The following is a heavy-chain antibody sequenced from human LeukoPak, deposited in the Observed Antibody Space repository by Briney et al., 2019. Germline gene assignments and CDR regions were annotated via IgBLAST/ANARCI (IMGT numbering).Heavy chain of an antibody. J-gene: IGHJ4*02. D-gene: IGHD5-12*01. CDR3: ARLATNGGYGY. Sequence: GGSLRLSCAASGFTFSSYSMNWVRQAPGKGLEWVSSISSSSSYIYYAGSMKGRFTISRDNAKNSLYLQMNSLRTEDTAVYYCARLATNGGYGYWGQGTLVTVSS. CDR2: ISSSSSYI. CDR1: GFTFSSYS. V-gene: IGHV3-21*01.